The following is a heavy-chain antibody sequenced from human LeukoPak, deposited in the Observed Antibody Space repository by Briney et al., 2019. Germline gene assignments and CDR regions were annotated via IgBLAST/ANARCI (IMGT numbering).Heavy chain of an antibody. CDR2: INNDGSGT. CDR3: ARVGYCSGAACYSPSYYYGMDV. D-gene: IGHD2-15*01. V-gene: IGHV3-74*01. Sequence: GGSLRLSCTGSGYRFGNYFMHWVLQAPGKGLEWVSRINNDGSGTTYAAPAKGRFTISRDNAKNTLYLQMNSLRAEDTAVYYCARVGYCSGAACYSPSYYYGMDVWGQGTTVTVSS. J-gene: IGHJ6*02. CDR1: GYRFGNYF.